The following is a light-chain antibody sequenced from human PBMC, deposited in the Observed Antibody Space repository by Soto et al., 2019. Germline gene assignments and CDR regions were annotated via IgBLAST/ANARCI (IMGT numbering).Light chain of an antibody. V-gene: IGKV1-6*01. CDR2: SAS. Sequence: IQMTQSPSSLSASVGDRVTITCRASQGVRDDVGWYQQKPGKAPKLLIYSASTLQSGVPSRFSGSGSGTDFTLTISSLQAEDVAVYYCQQYYASPFTFGPGTKVDIK. CDR1: QGVRDD. CDR3: QQYYASPFT. J-gene: IGKJ3*01.